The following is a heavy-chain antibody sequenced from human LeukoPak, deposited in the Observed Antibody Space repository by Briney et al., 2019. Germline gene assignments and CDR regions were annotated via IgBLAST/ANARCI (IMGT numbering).Heavy chain of an antibody. Sequence: SETLSLTCTLSGGSISTYYWSWIRQPPGKGLEWIGYIYHSGSTNYNPSPKSRVTISVDTSKNQFSLKLSSATAADTAVYYCARGGGYASPIGYWGQGALVTVSS. J-gene: IGHJ4*02. CDR1: GGSISTYY. D-gene: IGHD5-12*01. V-gene: IGHV4-59*01. CDR2: IYHSGST. CDR3: ARGGGYASPIGY.